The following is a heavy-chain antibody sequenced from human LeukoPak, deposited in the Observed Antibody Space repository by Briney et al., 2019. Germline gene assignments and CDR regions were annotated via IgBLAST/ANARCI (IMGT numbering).Heavy chain of an antibody. CDR3: AKDGAYLRSAYFQY. Sequence: PGGSLRLSCVASGFTFSNYVMAWVRQAPGKGWEWVSSISAPGGSIYYADSVRGQFTISRDNSKNTLYLQINSLRAADTTVYYCAKDGAYLRSAYFQYWGQGTLVTVSS. D-gene: IGHD3-16*01. J-gene: IGHJ4*02. V-gene: IGHV3-23*01. CDR1: GFTFSNYV. CDR2: ISAPGGSI.